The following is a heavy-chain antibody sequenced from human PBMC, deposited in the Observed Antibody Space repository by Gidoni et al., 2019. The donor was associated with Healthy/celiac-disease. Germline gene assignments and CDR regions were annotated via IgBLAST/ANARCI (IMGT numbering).Heavy chain of an antibody. CDR1: CGSISRSIYY. Sequence: QLQLQESGPGLVKPSATLSLTCTVSCGSISRSIYYWGWIRQPPGKGLEWIGSIYYSGSTYYNPSLKSRVTLSVDTSKNQFSLKLSSVTAADTAVYYCARTYCSSTSCYFFDYWGQGTLVTVSS. V-gene: IGHV4-39*01. CDR3: ARTYCSSTSCYFFDY. J-gene: IGHJ4*02. CDR2: IYYSGST. D-gene: IGHD2-2*01.